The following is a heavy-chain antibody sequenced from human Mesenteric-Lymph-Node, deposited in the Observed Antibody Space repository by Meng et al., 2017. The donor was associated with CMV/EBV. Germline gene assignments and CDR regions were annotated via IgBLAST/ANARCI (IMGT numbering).Heavy chain of an antibody. J-gene: IGHJ3*02. CDR3: ARVSVLRYFDWSSWAAFDI. V-gene: IGHV1-2*02. CDR1: GYTFTGYY. Sequence: ASVKVSCKASGYTFTGYYIHWVRQAPGQGLEWMGWINPKSGDTNYAQSFQGRVTMTRDTSISTVDMELSRLRSDDTAVYYCARVSVLRYFDWSSWAAFDIWGQGTMVTVSS. D-gene: IGHD3-9*01. CDR2: INPKSGDT.